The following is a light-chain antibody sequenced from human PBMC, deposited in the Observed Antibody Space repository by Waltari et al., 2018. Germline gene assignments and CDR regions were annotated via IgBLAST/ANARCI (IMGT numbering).Light chain of an antibody. V-gene: IGKV1-39*01. CDR2: AAS. J-gene: IGKJ3*01. CDR3: TKRTSIRHFT. Sequence: DIQMTQAPSSLSASVGDRVTITYRARQRVNNYLNCYQQQPGKAPKLLIYAASGLPTCFTSSSSGTEAETDFSRSTSSLQPDDFVTYYCTKRTSIRHFTFGPAIKVV. CDR1: QRVNNY.